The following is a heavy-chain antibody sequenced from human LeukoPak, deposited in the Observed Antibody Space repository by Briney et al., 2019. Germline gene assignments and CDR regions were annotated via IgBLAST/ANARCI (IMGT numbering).Heavy chain of an antibody. V-gene: IGHV3-48*03. CDR2: ISSIGSTI. J-gene: IGHJ3*02. D-gene: IGHD1-1*01. CDR1: GFAFSSYE. CDR3: ARNNDYFLHAFDI. Sequence: PGGSLRLSCAASGFAFSSYEMNWVRQAPGKGLEWVSYISSIGSTIYYADSVKGRFAISRDNAKNSLYLQMNSLRAEDTAVYYCARNNDYFLHAFDIWGQGTMVTVSS.